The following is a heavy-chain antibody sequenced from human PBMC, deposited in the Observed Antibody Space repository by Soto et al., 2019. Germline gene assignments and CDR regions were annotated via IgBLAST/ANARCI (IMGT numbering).Heavy chain of an antibody. J-gene: IGHJ3*02. CDR3: ATAGGIVVVTSAGAFDI. D-gene: IGHD2-21*02. V-gene: IGHV1-69*01. Sequence: QVQLVQSGAEVKKPGSSVKVSCKASGGTFSSYAISWVRQAPGQGLEWMGGIIPIFGTANYAQKFQGRVTITADESTSTAYMELSSMRSEDTAVYYCATAGGIVVVTSAGAFDIWGQGTMVTVSS. CDR1: GGTFSSYA. CDR2: IIPIFGTA.